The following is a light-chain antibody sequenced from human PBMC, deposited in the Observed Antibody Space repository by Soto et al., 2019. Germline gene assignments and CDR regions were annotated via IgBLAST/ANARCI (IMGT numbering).Light chain of an antibody. CDR2: EVS. V-gene: IGLV2-14*01. J-gene: IGLJ2*01. Sequence: QSALTQPASVSGSPGQSITISCTGTSRDVGGYNYVSWYQHHPGKAPKLMIYEVSNRPSGVSNRFSGCKSGNTASLTISGRQAEDGADYYCNSYTSSTTLVFCGGTKLTVL. CDR3: NSYTSSTTLV. CDR1: SRDVGGYNY.